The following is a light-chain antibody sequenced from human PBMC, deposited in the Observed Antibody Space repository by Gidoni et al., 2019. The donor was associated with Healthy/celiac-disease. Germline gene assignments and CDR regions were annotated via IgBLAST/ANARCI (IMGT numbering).Light chain of an antibody. CDR3: RQLNSYPI. CDR1: QGIRSY. Sequence: IHSIQPPSFLSASVGDRVTITCRASQGIRSYLVPYQQKPGKAPKLLIYAASTLQSGVPARFRGSVSGTEFTLTVSNRQPKEFATYYSRQLNSYPIFGPGTKVDIK. CDR2: AAS. V-gene: IGKV1-9*01. J-gene: IGKJ3*01.